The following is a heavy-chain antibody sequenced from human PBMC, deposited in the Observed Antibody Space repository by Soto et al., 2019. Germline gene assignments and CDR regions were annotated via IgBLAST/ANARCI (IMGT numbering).Heavy chain of an antibody. CDR2: IFSNDEK. CDR3: ARIHSGKRSFDY. Sequence: ETLTLTCTASGFSLSNARMGVSWIRQPPGKALEWLAHIFSNDEKSYSTSLKSRLTISKDTSKSQVVLTMTNMDPVDTATYYCARIHSGKRSFDYWGQGTLVTVSS. J-gene: IGHJ4*02. D-gene: IGHD3-10*01. V-gene: IGHV2-26*01. CDR1: GFSLSNARMG.